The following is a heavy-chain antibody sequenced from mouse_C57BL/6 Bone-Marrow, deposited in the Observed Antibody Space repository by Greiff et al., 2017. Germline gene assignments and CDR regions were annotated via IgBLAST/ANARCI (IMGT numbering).Heavy chain of an antibody. D-gene: IGHD2-4*01. J-gene: IGHJ3*01. CDR2: INPSNGGT. V-gene: IGHV1-53*01. Sequence: QVQLQQPGTELVKPGASVKLSCKASGYTFTSYWMHWVKQRPGQGLEWIGNINPSNGGTNYNEKFKSKATLTVDKSSSTAYMQLSSLTSEDSAFYYCARFRIDYDYSWFAYWGQGTLVTVSA. CDR1: GYTFTSYW. CDR3: ARFRIDYDYSWFAY.